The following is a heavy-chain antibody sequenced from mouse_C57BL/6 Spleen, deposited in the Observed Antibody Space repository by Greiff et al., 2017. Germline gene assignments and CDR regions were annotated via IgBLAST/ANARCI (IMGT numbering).Heavy chain of an antibody. D-gene: IGHD6-5*01. V-gene: IGHV1-19*01. CDR1: GYTFTDYY. Sequence: VQLKESGPVLVKPGASVKMSCKASGYTFTDYYMNWVKQSHGKSLEWIGVINPYNGGTSYNQKFKGKATLTVDKSSSTAYMELNSLTSEDSAVYYCARGAYGYYFDYGGQGTTLTVSS. CDR3: ARGAYGYYFDY. CDR2: INPYNGGT. J-gene: IGHJ2*01.